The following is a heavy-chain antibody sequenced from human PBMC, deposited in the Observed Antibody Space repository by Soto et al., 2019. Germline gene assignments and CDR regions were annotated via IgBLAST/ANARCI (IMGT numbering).Heavy chain of an antibody. Sequence: GGSLRLSCAASGFTFSSYGMHWVRQAPGKGLEWVAVISYDGSNKYYADSVKGRFTISRDNSKNTLYLQMNSLRAEDTAVYYCAKGAGLRITIFGVVIIPPDYWGQGTLVTVSS. CDR3: AKGAGLRITIFGVVIIPPDY. J-gene: IGHJ4*02. CDR2: ISYDGSNK. CDR1: GFTFSSYG. V-gene: IGHV3-30*18. D-gene: IGHD3-3*01.